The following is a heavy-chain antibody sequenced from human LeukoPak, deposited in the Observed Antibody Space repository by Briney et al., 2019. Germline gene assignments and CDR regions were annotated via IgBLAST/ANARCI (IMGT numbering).Heavy chain of an antibody. CDR3: ARSRIVVVPAAISLMDV. Sequence: SETLSLTCAVNVGSHRGYHRRWIRQPPGKGLEGIGEINHSRSTNYNPSLKSRITISVDTFKCQVSLKLSSVSAAETDVYYCARSRIVVVPAAISLMDVWVKGTTVTVSS. CDR2: INHSRST. J-gene: IGHJ6*04. V-gene: IGHV4-34*01. CDR1: VGSHRGYH. D-gene: IGHD2-2*01.